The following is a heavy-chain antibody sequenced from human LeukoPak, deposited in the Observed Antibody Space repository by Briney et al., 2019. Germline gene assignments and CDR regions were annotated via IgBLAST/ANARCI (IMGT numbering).Heavy chain of an antibody. CDR2: IIPIFGTA. Sequence: SVKPSCKASGGTFSSYAISWVRQAPGQGLGWMGGIIPIFGTANYAQTFQGRFTITTAESTSPAYMELSSLRSEDTAVYYCASCSHYYYDSSGYYPPNLFDYWGQGTLVTVSS. CDR3: ASCSHYYYDSSGYYPPNLFDY. J-gene: IGHJ4*02. CDR1: GGTFSSYA. V-gene: IGHV1-69*05. D-gene: IGHD3-22*01.